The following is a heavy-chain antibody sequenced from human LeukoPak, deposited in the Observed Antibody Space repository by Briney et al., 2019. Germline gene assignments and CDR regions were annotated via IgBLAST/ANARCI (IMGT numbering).Heavy chain of an antibody. CDR2: IYYSGTT. Sequence: SETLSLTCTVSGVSISGSDYYWGWIRQPPGKGLEWIGTIYYSGTTYYNPSLKSRVTISVDTSKNQFSLKLSSVTAADTAVYYCARQSYDAGSYSVLDHWGQGTLVTVSS. CDR3: ARQSYDAGSYSVLDH. CDR1: GVSISGSDYY. J-gene: IGHJ4*02. V-gene: IGHV4-39*01. D-gene: IGHD3-10*01.